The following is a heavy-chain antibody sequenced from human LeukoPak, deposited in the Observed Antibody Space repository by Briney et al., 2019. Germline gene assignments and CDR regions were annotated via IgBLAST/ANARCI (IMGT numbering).Heavy chain of an antibody. J-gene: IGHJ4*02. V-gene: IGHV3-7*05. Sequence: PGGSLRLSCAASGFSFSSYWMSWVRQAPGKGLEWVANIKQDGSESNYVGSVKGRFTISRDNAKYSLYLQMNSLRAEDTAVYYCAKDSYSKGDYWGQGTLVTVSS. CDR3: AKDSYSKGDY. D-gene: IGHD1-26*01. CDR2: IKQDGSES. CDR1: GFSFSSYW.